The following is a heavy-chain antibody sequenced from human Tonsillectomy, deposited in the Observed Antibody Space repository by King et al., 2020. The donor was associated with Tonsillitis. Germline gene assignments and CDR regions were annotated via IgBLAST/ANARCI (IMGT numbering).Heavy chain of an antibody. J-gene: IGHJ4*02. CDR2: IYPSGST. D-gene: IGHD3-3*01. V-gene: IGHV4-38-2*01. Sequence: QLQESGPGLVKPSETLSLTCAVSGYSISSGYYWGWIRQPPGKGLEWIGSIYPSGSTYYNPSLKSRVTISVETSKNQFSLTLSPVTAADTAVYYCARAPGIMEWGQGTLVTVSS. CDR1: GYSISSGYY. CDR3: ARAPGIME.